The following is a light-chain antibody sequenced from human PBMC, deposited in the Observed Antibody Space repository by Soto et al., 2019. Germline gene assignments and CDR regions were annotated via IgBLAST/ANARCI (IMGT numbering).Light chain of an antibody. CDR1: SSNIGAGYD. CDR3: QSYDSSLSGFHVV. Sequence: QSVLTQPTSVSGAPGQRVTISCTGSSSNIGAGYDVHWYQQLPGTAPKLLIYGNSNRPSGVPDRFSGSKSGTSASLAITGLQAEDEADYYCQSYDSSLSGFHVVFGGGTKLTFL. CDR2: GNS. V-gene: IGLV1-40*01. J-gene: IGLJ2*01.